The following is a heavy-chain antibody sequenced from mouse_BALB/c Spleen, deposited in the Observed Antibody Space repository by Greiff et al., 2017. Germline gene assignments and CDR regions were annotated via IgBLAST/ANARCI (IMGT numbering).Heavy chain of an antibody. J-gene: IGHJ4*01. CDR1: GYSITSDYA. Sequence: EVKLVESGPGLVKPSQSLSLTCTVTGYSITSDYAWNWIRQFPGNKLEWMGYISYSGSTSYNPSLKSRISITRDTSKNQFFLQLNSVTTEDTATYYCAREGGYAMDYWGQGTSVTVSS. CDR2: ISYSGST. CDR3: AREGGYAMDY. V-gene: IGHV3-2*02.